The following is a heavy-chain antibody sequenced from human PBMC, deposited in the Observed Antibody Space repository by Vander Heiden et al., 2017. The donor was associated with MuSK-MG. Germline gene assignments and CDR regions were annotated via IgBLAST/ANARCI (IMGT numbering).Heavy chain of an antibody. D-gene: IGHD2-15*01. CDR3: VIRLRHGNGGFYFDY. CDR1: GYSVTNYW. J-gene: IGHJ4*02. Sequence: EVQPVQSGAEVNKPGESLKISCKGSGYSVTNYWIGWVRQMPGKGLEWMGIIYPGDSDTAYSPSFQGQVTLSADKSISTAYLQWSSLKASDTAMYFCVIRLRHGNGGFYFDYWGQGTLVTVSS. CDR2: IYPGDSDT. V-gene: IGHV5-51*03.